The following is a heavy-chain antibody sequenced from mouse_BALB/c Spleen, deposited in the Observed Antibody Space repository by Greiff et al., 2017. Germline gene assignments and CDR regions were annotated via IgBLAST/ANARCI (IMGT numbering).Heavy chain of an antibody. D-gene: IGHD2-3*01. CDR3: TRGGYYEGFAY. J-gene: IGHJ3*01. CDR2: IRLKSNNYAT. Sequence: EVKVEESGGGLVQPGGSMKLSCVASGFTFSNYWMNWVRQSPEKGLEWVAEIRLKSNNYATHYAESVKGRFTISRDDSKSSVYLQMNNLRAEDTGIYYCTRGGYYEGFAYWGQGTLVTVSA. CDR1: GFTFSNYW. V-gene: IGHV6-6*02.